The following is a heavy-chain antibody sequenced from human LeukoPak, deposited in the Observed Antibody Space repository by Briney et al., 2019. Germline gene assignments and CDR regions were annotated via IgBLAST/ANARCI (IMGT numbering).Heavy chain of an antibody. Sequence: GGSLRLSCTASGFTFSNYWTGWVRQAPGKGLEWVANIKEDGTTIYYVDSVKGRFTISRDNAKNSLYLQMNSVRDEDTAVYYCARVVDYGWFDPWGQGTLVAVSS. V-gene: IGHV3-7*01. D-gene: IGHD3-16*01. CDR1: GFTFSNYW. CDR2: IKEDGTTI. CDR3: ARVVDYGWFDP. J-gene: IGHJ5*02.